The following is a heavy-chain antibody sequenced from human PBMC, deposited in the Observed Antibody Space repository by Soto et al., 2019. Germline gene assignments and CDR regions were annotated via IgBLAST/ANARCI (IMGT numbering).Heavy chain of an antibody. V-gene: IGHV4-4*02. J-gene: IGHJ4*02. CDR3: ARNGYFHFDY. CDR1: GASLSDGHW. CDR2: VHHSGIT. D-gene: IGHD3-22*01. Sequence: SETLSLTCAVSGASLSDGHWWSWVRQTPRQGLEWVGEVHHSGITNYKPSLKGRITVSLDQSKNQLSLRLTSVTAADAAVYYCARNGYFHFDYWGQGALVTVSS.